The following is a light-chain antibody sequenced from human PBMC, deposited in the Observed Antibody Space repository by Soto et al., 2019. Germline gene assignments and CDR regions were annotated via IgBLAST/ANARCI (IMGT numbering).Light chain of an antibody. Sequence: QAASVSGSPGQSITISCTGISSDVASYDLVSWYQQHPGKAPKLMIFEVNKRSSGVSNRFSGSKSGSTASLTISGLQAEDEADYYCCSNAGTIVFGTGTKVTVL. V-gene: IGLV2-23*02. J-gene: IGLJ1*01. CDR3: CSNAGTIV. CDR1: SSDVASYDL. CDR2: EVN.